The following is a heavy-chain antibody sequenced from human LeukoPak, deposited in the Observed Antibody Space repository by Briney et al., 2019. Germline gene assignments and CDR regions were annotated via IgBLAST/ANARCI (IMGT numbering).Heavy chain of an antibody. D-gene: IGHD6-19*01. Sequence: GGSLRLSCAASGFTFSSYSMNWVRQAPGKGLEWVSYISSSSSTIYYADSVKGRFTTSRDNAKNSLYLQMNSLRAEDTAVYYCARDPYSGGYGAYYYYYMDVWGKGTTVTVSS. CDR3: ARDPYSGGYGAYYYYYMDV. CDR2: ISSSSSTI. J-gene: IGHJ6*03. CDR1: GFTFSSYS. V-gene: IGHV3-48*01.